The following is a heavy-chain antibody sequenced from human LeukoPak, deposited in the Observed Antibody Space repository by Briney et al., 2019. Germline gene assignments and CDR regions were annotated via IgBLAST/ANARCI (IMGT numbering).Heavy chain of an antibody. Sequence: SETLSLTCAVYGGSFSGYYWSWIRQPPGKGLEWIGEINHSGSTNYNPSLKSRVTISVDTSKNQFSLKLSSVTAADTAVYYCARVFSRGYCSGGSCYPWAFDIWGQGTMVTVSS. CDR1: GGSFSGYY. CDR3: ARVFSRGYCSGGSCYPWAFDI. CDR2: INHSGST. D-gene: IGHD2-15*01. J-gene: IGHJ3*02. V-gene: IGHV4-34*01.